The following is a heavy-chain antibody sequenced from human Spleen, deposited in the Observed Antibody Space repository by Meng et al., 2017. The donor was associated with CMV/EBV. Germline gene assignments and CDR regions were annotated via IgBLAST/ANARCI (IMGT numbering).Heavy chain of an antibody. J-gene: IGHJ4*02. CDR1: GGSISSSSYY. CDR2: IYYSGNT. CDR3: ATAHFDAYNYGPADF. D-gene: IGHD4-17*01. Sequence: SETLSLTCTVSGGSISSSSYYWGWIRQPPGKGLEWIGSIYYSGNTNFNPSLKSRVTISVDSSKNQFFLKLTSVTAADTAVYYCATAHFDAYNYGPADFWGQGALVTVSS. V-gene: IGHV4-39*07.